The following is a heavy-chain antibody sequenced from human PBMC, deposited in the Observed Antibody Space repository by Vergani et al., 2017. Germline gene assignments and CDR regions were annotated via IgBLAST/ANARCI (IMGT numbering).Heavy chain of an antibody. V-gene: IGHV4-31*03. CDR1: GGSISSGGYY. D-gene: IGHD4-17*01. Sequence: QVQLQESGPGLVKPSQTLSLTCTVSGGSISSGGYYWSWIRQHPGKGLEWIGYIYYSGSTYSNPSLKSRVTISVDTSKNQFSLKLSSVTAADTAVYYCAREARWGYGVDKSIDSWGQGTLVTVSS. CDR3: AREARWGYGVDKSIDS. J-gene: IGHJ4*02. CDR2: IYYSGST.